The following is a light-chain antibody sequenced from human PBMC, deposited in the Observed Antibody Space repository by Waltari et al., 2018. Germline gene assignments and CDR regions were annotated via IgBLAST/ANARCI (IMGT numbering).Light chain of an antibody. Sequence: DIQMTQSPLSLSASVGDRVSITCRASKGIRNYLAWYQQKPGKVPKLLIYGASTLQSGVPSRFSGSGSGTDFTLTISSLQPEDVATYYCQKSNSAPPPFGPGTRVDLK. CDR3: QKSNSAPPP. CDR1: KGIRNY. J-gene: IGKJ3*01. V-gene: IGKV1-27*01. CDR2: GAS.